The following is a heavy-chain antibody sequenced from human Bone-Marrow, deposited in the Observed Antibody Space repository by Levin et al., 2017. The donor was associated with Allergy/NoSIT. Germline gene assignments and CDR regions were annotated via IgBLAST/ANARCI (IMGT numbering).Heavy chain of an antibody. J-gene: IGHJ4*02. Sequence: PGGSLRLSCTASGFTFDSHAIHWVRQAPGKGLEWLAIISYDGSHNFLADSVKGRFSISRDNSKNTVYLQMNSLRPEDTAVYYCARDSWRVTVRGIKALGVYDFDHWGQGALVTVSS. CDR1: GFTFDSHA. CDR3: ARDSWRVTVRGIKALGVYDFDH. CDR2: ISYDGSHN. V-gene: IGHV3-30*04. D-gene: IGHD3-10*01.